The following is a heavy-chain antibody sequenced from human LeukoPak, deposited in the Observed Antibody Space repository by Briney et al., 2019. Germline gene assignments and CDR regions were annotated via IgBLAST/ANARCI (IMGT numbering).Heavy chain of an antibody. CDR1: GFTFSDYY. Sequence: PGGSLRLSCAASGFTFSDYYMSWVRQAPGKGLEWVSGISGSDGSTYYADSVKGRFTISRDNSKNTLYLQMNSLRAEDTAVYYCARAGSIRFDYWGQGTLVTVSS. V-gene: IGHV3-23*01. CDR3: ARAGSIRFDY. J-gene: IGHJ4*02. D-gene: IGHD1-26*01. CDR2: ISGSDGST.